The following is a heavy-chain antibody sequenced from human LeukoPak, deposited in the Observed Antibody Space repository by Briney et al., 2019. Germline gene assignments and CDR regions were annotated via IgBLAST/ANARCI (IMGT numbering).Heavy chain of an antibody. CDR1: GGSISSSSYY. J-gene: IGHJ5*02. V-gene: IGHV4-39*07. CDR2: IYYSGST. CDR3: ARSFYGTWFDP. D-gene: IGHD4-17*01. Sequence: SETLSLTCTVSGGSISSSSYYWGWIRRPPGTGLEWIGSIYYSGSTYYNPSLKSRVTISVDTSKNQFSLKLSSVTAADTAVYYCARSFYGTWFDPWGQGTLVTVSS.